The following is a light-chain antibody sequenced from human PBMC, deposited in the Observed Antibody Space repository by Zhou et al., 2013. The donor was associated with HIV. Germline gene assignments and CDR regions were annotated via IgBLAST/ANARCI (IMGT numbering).Light chain of an antibody. CDR2: ATS. CDR3: QHYHNYPLT. CDR1: QDISNH. V-gene: IGKV1-16*01. J-gene: IGKJ5*01. Sequence: DIQMTQSPSSLSASVGDRVTITCRASQDISNHLAWFQQKPGKAPESLIYATSSLQSGVPSRFSGGGSGTDYTLTISSLQPEDFATYFCQHYHNYPLTFGQGTRLEIK.